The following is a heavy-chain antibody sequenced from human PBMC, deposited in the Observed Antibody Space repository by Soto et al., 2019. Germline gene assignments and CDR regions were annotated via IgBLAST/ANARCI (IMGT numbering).Heavy chain of an antibody. V-gene: IGHV1-18*01. J-gene: IGHJ6*02. Sequence: QVQLVQSGGEVKKPGASVKVSCKTSRYSFTTYGISWVRQAPGQGLEWMGWISAYNGNTNYAQKLQGRVTMTTDTSTSTAYMELRSLRSDDTAVYYCAREGPAPYYYYGMDVWGQGSTVTVSS. CDR3: AREGPAPYYYYGMDV. CDR1: RYSFTTYG. CDR2: ISAYNGNT.